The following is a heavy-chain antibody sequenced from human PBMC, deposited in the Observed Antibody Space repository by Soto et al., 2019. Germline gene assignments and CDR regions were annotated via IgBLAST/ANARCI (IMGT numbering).Heavy chain of an antibody. CDR1: GFTFSNAL. J-gene: IGHJ4*02. CDR3: ARWSYLDY. D-gene: IGHD3-3*01. CDR2: IKSKSDGATT. Sequence: GGSLRLSCAASGFTFSNALMTWVRQAPGKGLEWVGRIKSKSDGATTDYAAPVRGRFIISRDDSKNTLYLQMNSLKTEDTAVYYCARWSYLDYWGQGTRVTVSS. V-gene: IGHV3-15*01.